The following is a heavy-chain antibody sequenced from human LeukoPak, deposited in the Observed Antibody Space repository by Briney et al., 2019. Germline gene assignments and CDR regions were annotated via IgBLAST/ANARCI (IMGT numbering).Heavy chain of an antibody. V-gene: IGHV1-69*13. CDR3: ARQNYYDSSGYYWDY. J-gene: IGHJ4*02. D-gene: IGHD3-22*01. Sequence: ASVSVSFKASGGTFSIYAISWVRQAPGQGLEWMGGIIPIFGTANYAQKFQGRVTITADESTSTAYMELSGLRSEDTAVYYCARQNYYDSSGYYWDYWGQGTLVTVSS. CDR1: GGTFSIYA. CDR2: IIPIFGTA.